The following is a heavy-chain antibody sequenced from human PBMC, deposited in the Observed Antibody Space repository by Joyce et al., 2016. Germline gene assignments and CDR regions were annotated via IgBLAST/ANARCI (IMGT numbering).Heavy chain of an antibody. CDR2: ISSDGSHK. D-gene: IGHD4-17*01. Sequence: QVHLVESGGGVVQPGRSLRFSCAVSGFTFSSYARHWVRQAPGKGLEWMAVISSDGSHKYYADSVKGRFTISRDNSKKILNLQVNSLTTEDTGVYYCARGLYGDALGYWGQGTLVTVSS. V-gene: IGHV3-30*04. J-gene: IGHJ4*02. CDR3: ARGLYGDALGY. CDR1: GFTFSSYA.